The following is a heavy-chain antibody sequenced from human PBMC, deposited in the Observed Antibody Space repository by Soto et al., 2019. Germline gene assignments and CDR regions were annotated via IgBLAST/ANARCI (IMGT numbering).Heavy chain of an antibody. CDR3: ARARSIAARGGWFDP. D-gene: IGHD6-6*01. Sequence: QVQLQQWGAGLLKPSETLSLTCAVYGGSFSGYYWSWIRQPPGKGLEWIGEINHSGSTNYNPSIKRRVTISVDPSKTQFSLTLSSVTAADTAVYYCARARSIAARGGWFDPWGQGTLVTVSS. CDR2: INHSGST. CDR1: GGSFSGYY. J-gene: IGHJ5*02. V-gene: IGHV4-34*01.